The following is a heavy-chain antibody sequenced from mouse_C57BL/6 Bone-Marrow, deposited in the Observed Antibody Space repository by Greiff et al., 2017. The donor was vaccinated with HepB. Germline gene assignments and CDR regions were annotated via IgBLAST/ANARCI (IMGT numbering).Heavy chain of an antibody. CDR2: INPNYGTT. D-gene: IGHD1-1*01. CDR3: AKGDYYGSSGDY. Sequence: QLVESGPELVKPGASVKISCKASGYSFTDYNMNWVKQSNGKSLEWIGVINPNYGTTSYNQKFKGKATLTVDQSSSTAYMQLNSLTSEDSAVYYCAKGDYYGSSGDYWGQGTTLTVSS. CDR1: GYSFTDYN. J-gene: IGHJ2*01. V-gene: IGHV1-39*01.